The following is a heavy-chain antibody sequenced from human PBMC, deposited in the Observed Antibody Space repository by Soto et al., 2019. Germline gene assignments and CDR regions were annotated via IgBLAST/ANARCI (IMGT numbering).Heavy chain of an antibody. CDR2: VTGNPGST. Sequence: PGGSLRLSCAASGFIYTSSVMSWVRQAPGKGLVWVSSVTGNPGSTYYADSVKGRFTISRDNSKKTLSLHMNSLTAEDTAIYYCAKKSYDFSIEFYFDSWGQGVLVTVSS. CDR1: GFIYTSSV. J-gene: IGHJ4*02. CDR3: AKKSYDFSIEFYFDS. D-gene: IGHD3-3*01. V-gene: IGHV3-23*01.